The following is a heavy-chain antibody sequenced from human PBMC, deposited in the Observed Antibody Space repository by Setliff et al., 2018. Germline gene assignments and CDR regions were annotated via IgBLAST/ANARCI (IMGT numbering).Heavy chain of an antibody. J-gene: IGHJ3*02. CDR3: ARDVFPYHYAGAFDI. Sequence: GASVKVSCKASGYTFTSHYMHWVRQAPGLGLEWMGTINPSSGRTSYAQKFQGRVTMTRDTSTSTVYMDMSSLRSEDTAVYYCARDVFPYHYAGAFDIWGQGTMVTVSS. D-gene: IGHD3-10*01. CDR1: GYTFTSHY. CDR2: INPSSGRT. V-gene: IGHV1-46*01.